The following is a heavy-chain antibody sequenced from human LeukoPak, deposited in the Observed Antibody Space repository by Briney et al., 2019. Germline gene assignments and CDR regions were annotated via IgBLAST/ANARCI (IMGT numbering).Heavy chain of an antibody. CDR1: GGSISSYY. CDR3: ARDLAEIYFYY. CDR2: IYYSGST. Sequence: SETLSLTCTVSGGSISSYYWSWIRQPPGKGLEWIGYIYYSGSTNYNPSLTSRVTISVDTSKNQFSLKLSSVTAADTAVYYCARDLAEIYFYYWGPGTLVTVSS. J-gene: IGHJ4*02. D-gene: IGHD3-16*01. V-gene: IGHV4-59*01.